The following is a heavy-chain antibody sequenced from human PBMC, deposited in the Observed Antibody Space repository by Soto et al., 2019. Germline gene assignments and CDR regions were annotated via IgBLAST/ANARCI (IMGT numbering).Heavy chain of an antibody. CDR1: GGSITGYY. J-gene: IGHJ4*02. D-gene: IGHD4-17*01. CDR2: IYDGGTT. Sequence: QVQLRESGPGLVRPSETLSLTCTVSGGSITGYYWSWIRQPPGKGLEWIGYIYDGGTTTYNAALKSRVPISAHTSKNQFSLNLRSVTAADTAVYYCARRNYGEEGYFFDFWGQGLLVTVSS. V-gene: IGHV4-59*08. CDR3: ARRNYGEEGYFFDF.